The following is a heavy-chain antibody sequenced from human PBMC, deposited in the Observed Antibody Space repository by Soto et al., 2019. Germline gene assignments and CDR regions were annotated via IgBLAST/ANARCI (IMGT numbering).Heavy chain of an antibody. D-gene: IGHD1-26*01. CDR3: ARGDLRPHSGSYQYNY. CDR1: GFTFSSYS. CDR2: ISSSSSTK. J-gene: IGHJ4*02. V-gene: IGHV3-48*01. Sequence: GGSLRLSCAASGFTFSSYSMNWVRQAPGKGLEWVSYISSSSSTKYYADSVKGRFTISRDNAKNSLFLQMNSLRAEDTAMYYCARGDLRPHSGSYQYNYWGPGTLVTVSS.